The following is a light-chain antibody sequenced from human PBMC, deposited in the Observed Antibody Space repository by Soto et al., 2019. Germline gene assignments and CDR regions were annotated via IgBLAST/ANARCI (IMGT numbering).Light chain of an antibody. CDR2: GVF. J-gene: IGKJ2*01. CDR1: QSVRSNY. V-gene: IGKV3-20*01. Sequence: ETVLTQSPGTVSLSPGERATLSCTTSQSVRSNYLGWYQQKPGQAPRLLIYGVFSRATGIPDRFSGSGSGTDFTLTISGLEREDSAVYYCQRYDGSPRTFGQGTKLEI. CDR3: QRYDGSPRT.